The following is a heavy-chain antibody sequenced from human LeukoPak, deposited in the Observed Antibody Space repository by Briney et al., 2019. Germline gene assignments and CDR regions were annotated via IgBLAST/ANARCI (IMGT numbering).Heavy chain of an antibody. CDR2: IIPIFGTA. D-gene: IGHD3-3*01. CDR3: ATLFDYYYYMDV. J-gene: IGHJ6*03. V-gene: IGHV1-69*06. Sequence: SVKVSCKASGGTFSSYAISWVRQAPGQGLEWMGGIIPIFGTANYAQKFQGRVTITADKSTSTAYMELSSLRSKDTAVYYCATLFDYYYYMDVWGKGTTVTVSS. CDR1: GGTFSSYA.